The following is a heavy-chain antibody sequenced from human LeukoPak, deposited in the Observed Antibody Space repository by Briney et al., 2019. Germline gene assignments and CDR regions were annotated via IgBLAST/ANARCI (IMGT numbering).Heavy chain of an antibody. Sequence: GASVKVSCKASGGTFSNYAISWMRQAPGQGPEWRGGIIPSFGTANYAQKFEGRVNITADESTNIAYMELRSLRSEDAAVYYCAKGGYCSGGTCYIRGFDPWGQGTLVTVSS. CDR3: AKGGYCSGGTCYIRGFDP. CDR1: GGTFSNYA. V-gene: IGHV1-69*01. D-gene: IGHD2-15*01. J-gene: IGHJ5*02. CDR2: IIPSFGTA.